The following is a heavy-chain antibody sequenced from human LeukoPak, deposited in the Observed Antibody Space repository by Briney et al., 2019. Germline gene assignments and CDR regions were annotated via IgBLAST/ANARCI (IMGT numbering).Heavy chain of an antibody. CDR2: ICDYNGNT. V-gene: IGHV1-18*01. CDR1: GYTFTSYG. CDR3: ARDLYRDSLPVSWFDP. J-gene: IGHJ5*02. D-gene: IGHD4-11*01. Sequence: ASVTVSCLASGYTFTSYGISWVQQAPGQGLEWMGWICDYNGNTNYAQKLQGRVTMTTDPSTSTAYMELRSLRSDDTAVYCCARDLYRDSLPVSWFDPWGQGTLVTVSS.